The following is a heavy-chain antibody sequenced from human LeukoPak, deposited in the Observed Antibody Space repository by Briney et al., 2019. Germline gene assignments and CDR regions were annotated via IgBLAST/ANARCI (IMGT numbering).Heavy chain of an antibody. V-gene: IGHV3-23*01. CDR2: ISGSGGST. J-gene: IGHJ4*02. CDR3: AKSGGPSYYDLPGSYYFDY. D-gene: IGHD3-22*01. Sequence: GASLRLSCAASGFTFSSYAMSWVRQAPGKGLEWVSAISGSGGSTYYADSVKGRFTISRDNSKNTLYLQMNSLRAEDTAVYSCAKSGGPSYYDLPGSYYFDYWGQGTLVPVSS. CDR1: GFTFSSYA.